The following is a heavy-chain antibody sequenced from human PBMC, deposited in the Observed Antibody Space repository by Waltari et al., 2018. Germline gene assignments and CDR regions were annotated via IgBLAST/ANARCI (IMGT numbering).Heavy chain of an antibody. CDR1: GFSFTTYA. CDR2: VKNSGVGT. V-gene: IGHV3-23*01. Sequence: EVQLLESGGGLVQPGGSLRLSCAASGFSFTTYAMGWVRQAPGKGLEWVSAVKNSGVGTYYADSVKGRFTISRDNSKNTVYLQMNSLRADDTAVYYCAQGSSPDFWGQGALVTVSS. J-gene: IGHJ4*02. D-gene: IGHD6-19*01. CDR3: AQGSSPDF.